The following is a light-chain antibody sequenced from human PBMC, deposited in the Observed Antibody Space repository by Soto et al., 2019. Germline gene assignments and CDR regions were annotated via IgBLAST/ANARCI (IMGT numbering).Light chain of an antibody. Sequence: DLQMTQSPSSLSASVGDRVTITCRASQSIASYLNWYQQKPGKSPKILIYAASTFESGVPSRFRVSTSGSDFTLTINILQPEDFATYYCQQIYSAPYTFGQGTKLES. J-gene: IGKJ2*01. CDR3: QQIYSAPYT. CDR1: QSIASY. CDR2: AAS. V-gene: IGKV1-39*01.